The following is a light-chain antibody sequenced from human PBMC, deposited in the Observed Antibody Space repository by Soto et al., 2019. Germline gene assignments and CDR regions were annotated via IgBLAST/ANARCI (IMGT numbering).Light chain of an antibody. J-gene: IGKJ1*01. CDR1: QSISNW. CDR2: DAS. CDR3: QQYNSYSPWT. V-gene: IGKV1-5*01. Sequence: DIQMTQSPSTLSASLGDRVTITCRASQSISNWLAWYQQRPGKAPKLLIYDASSLESGVPSRFSGSGSGTEFTLTISSLQPDDFATYYCQQYNSYSPWTFGQGTKVDI.